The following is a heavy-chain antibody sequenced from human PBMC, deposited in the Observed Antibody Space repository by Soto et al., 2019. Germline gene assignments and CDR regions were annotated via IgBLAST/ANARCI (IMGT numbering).Heavy chain of an antibody. CDR3: ARESSSLSGRDY. Sequence: SETLSLTCTVSGGSISSGGYYWSWILQHPGKGLEWIGYIYYSGSTYYNPSLKSRVTISVDTSKNKFSLKLSSVTAADTAVYYCARESSSLSGRDYWGQGTLVTVSS. D-gene: IGHD6-13*01. CDR1: GGSISSGGYY. J-gene: IGHJ4*02. CDR2: IYYSGST. V-gene: IGHV4-31*03.